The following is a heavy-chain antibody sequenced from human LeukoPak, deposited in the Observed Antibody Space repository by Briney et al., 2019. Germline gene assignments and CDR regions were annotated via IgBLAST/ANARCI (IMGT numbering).Heavy chain of an antibody. J-gene: IGHJ4*02. V-gene: IGHV3-48*04. CDR1: GFTFSSYS. D-gene: IGHD3-16*01. CDR2: ISSSSSTI. Sequence: GGSLRLSCAASGFTFSSYSMNWVRQAPGKGLEWVSYISSSSSTIYYADSVKGRFTISRDNAKNSLYLQMNSLRAEDTALYYCAREGEGYFDYWGQGTLVTVSS. CDR3: AREGEGYFDY.